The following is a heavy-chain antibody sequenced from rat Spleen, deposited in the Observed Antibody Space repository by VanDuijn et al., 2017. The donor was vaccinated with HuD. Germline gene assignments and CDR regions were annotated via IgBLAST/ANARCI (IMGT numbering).Heavy chain of an antibody. J-gene: IGHJ2*01. CDR3: AAYNSGLDY. CDR1: GFTFNNYG. V-gene: IGHV5-29*01. CDR2: ISYDGIST. D-gene: IGHD4-3*01. Sequence: EVQLVESGGGLVQPGRSLKLSCAASGFTFNNYGMAWVRQAPTKGLEWVATISYDGISTYYRDSVRGRFTISSDNAKTTLYLQMDSLRSEDTATYYCAAYNSGLDYWGQGVMVTVSS.